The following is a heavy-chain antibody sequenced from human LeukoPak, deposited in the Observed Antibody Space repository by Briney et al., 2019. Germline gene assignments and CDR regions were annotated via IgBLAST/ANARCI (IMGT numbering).Heavy chain of an antibody. CDR2: IYYSGST. D-gene: IGHD3-10*01. Sequence: SQTLSLTCTVSGGSISSDGYYWSWIRQHPGKGLEWIGYIYYSGSTYYNPSLKSRVSISVDTSKNQFSLKLGSVTAADTAVYYCARDLGYGSGPFDLWGRGTLVTVSS. V-gene: IGHV4-31*03. CDR1: GGSISSDGYY. J-gene: IGHJ2*01. CDR3: ARDLGYGSGPFDL.